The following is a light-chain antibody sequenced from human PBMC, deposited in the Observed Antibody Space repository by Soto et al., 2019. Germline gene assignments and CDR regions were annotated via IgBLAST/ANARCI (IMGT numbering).Light chain of an antibody. Sequence: EIVLTQSPATLSLSPGARATLSCRASQNIRSYLAWYQQKPGQAPRLLIYGASTRATGIPARFSGSGSGTELTLTISSLQSDDVAVYHCQQYNSWPPTFGHGTRLEIK. V-gene: IGKV3-15*01. CDR1: QNIRSY. J-gene: IGKJ5*01. CDR2: GAS. CDR3: QQYNSWPPT.